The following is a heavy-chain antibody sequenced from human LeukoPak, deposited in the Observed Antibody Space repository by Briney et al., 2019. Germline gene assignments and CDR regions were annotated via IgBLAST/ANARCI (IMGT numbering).Heavy chain of an antibody. CDR1: GFTFSSYG. D-gene: IGHD2-2*02. J-gene: IGHJ4*02. CDR2: ISYDGSNK. CDR3: AKGCDTRCYRFTH. V-gene: IGHV3-30*18. Sequence: GRSLRLSCAASGFTFSSYGMHWVRQAPGKGLEWVAVISYDGSNKYYADSVKGRFTISRDNSKNTLYLQMNSLRAEDTAVYYCAKGCDTRCYRFTHWGQGTLVTVSS.